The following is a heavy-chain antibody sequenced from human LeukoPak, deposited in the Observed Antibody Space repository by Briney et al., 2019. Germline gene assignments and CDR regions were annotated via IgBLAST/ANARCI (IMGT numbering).Heavy chain of an antibody. D-gene: IGHD3-22*01. J-gene: IGHJ1*01. CDR1: GFTFNTYW. Sequence: GGSLRLSCAASGFTFNTYWMSWVRQAPGRGLEWVANIKQDESEKYYVDSVKGRFTISRDNAKNSLYLQMNSLRAEDTAVYYCATYSSLNRREFQYWGQGTLLTVSS. CDR3: ATYSSLNRREFQY. V-gene: IGHV3-7*01. CDR2: IKQDESEK.